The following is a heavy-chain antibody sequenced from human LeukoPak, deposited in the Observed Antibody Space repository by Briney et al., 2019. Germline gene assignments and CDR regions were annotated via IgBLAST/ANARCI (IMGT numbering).Heavy chain of an antibody. V-gene: IGHV4-59*08. CDR3: ARHDALELRSAFDI. J-gene: IGHJ3*02. Sequence: SETLSLTCTVSGGSISSYYWSWIRQPPGKGLEWIGYINYSGSTNYNPSLKSRVTISVDTSKNQFSLKLSSVTAADTAVYYCARHDALELRSAFDIWGQGTMVTVSS. CDR2: INYSGST. D-gene: IGHD1-7*01. CDR1: GGSISSYY.